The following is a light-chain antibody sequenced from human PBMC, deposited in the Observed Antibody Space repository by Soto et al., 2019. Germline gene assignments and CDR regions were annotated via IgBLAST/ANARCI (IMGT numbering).Light chain of an antibody. V-gene: IGKV3-15*01. CDR2: SAS. CDR1: RSVSSN. J-gene: IGKJ4*01. CDR3: QQYDDWPLT. Sequence: EKVMTQSPATLSVSPGERATLSCRASRSVSSNLAWYQQKPGQAPRLLIYSASTRASDVPGRFSGSGSGTEFSLTISSLQSEDFAVYYCQQYDDWPLTFGGGTKVEIK.